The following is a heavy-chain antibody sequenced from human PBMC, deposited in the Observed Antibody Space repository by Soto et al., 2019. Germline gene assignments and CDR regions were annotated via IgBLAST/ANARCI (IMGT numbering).Heavy chain of an antibody. D-gene: IGHD6-6*01. CDR3: ARVKWLEARPKEDWFDP. V-gene: IGHV3-48*03. J-gene: IGHJ5*02. CDR2: ISSSGSTI. Sequence: PGGPLRLSFAASGFTFSSYEMNWFRKAPGKGLEWVSYISSSGSTIYYADSVKGRFTISRDNAKNSLYLQMNSLRAEDTAVYYCARVKWLEARPKEDWFDPWGQGTLVTVSS. CDR1: GFTFSSYE.